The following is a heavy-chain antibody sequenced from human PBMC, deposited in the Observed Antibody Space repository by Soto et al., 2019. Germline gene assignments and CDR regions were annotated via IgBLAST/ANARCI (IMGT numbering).Heavy chain of an antibody. CDR3: ASAPNVSRSPHTRPAF. CDR2: ISQSGKT. Sequence: SATLPLAGSIYSGSFSGYYWSWIRQPPGKWLEWIGEISQSGKTNYSPSLKSRVSISIDTSKKQFSLNMASVSAADTAVYYCASAPNVSRSPHTRPAFWGHRTLVHVSS. CDR1: SGSFSGYY. J-gene: IGHJ4*01. V-gene: IGHV4-34*01. D-gene: IGHD1-1*01.